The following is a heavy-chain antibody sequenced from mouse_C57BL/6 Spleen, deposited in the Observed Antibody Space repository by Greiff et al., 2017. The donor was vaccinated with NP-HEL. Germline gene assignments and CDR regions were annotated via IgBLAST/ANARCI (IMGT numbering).Heavy chain of an antibody. Sequence: VQLKQSGPELVKPGASVKMSCKASGYTFTDYNMHWVKQSHGKSLEWIGYINPNNGGTSYNQKFKGKATLTVNKSSSTAYMELRSLTSEDSAVYYCARYGYYDYAIAYWGQGTLVTVSA. D-gene: IGHD2-4*01. CDR1: GYTFTDYN. CDR3: ARYGYYDYAIAY. CDR2: INPNNGGT. J-gene: IGHJ3*01. V-gene: IGHV1-22*01.